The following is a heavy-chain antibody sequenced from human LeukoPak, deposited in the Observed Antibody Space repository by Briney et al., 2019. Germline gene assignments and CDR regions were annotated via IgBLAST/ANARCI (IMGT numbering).Heavy chain of an antibody. CDR3: ARGAQDTAMVWWAFDI. CDR1: GGTFSSYA. Sequence: SVKVSCKASGGTFSSYAISWVRQAPGQGLEWMGRIIPIFGTANYAQKFQGRVTITTDESTSTAHMELSSLRSEDTAVYYCARGAQDTAMVWWAFDIWGQGTMVTVSS. V-gene: IGHV1-69*05. CDR2: IIPIFGTA. J-gene: IGHJ3*02. D-gene: IGHD5-18*01.